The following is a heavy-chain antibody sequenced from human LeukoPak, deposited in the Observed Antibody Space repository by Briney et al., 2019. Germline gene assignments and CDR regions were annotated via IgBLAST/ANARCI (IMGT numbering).Heavy chain of an antibody. J-gene: IGHJ3*02. Sequence: ASVKVSCKASGYTFTGYFVHWVRQAPGQGLEWMGWINPNSGGTNYAQKFQGWVTMTRDTSISIAYMELSRLRSDDTAVYYCARGVLPAAMRGIGDAFDIWGQGTMVTVSS. V-gene: IGHV1-2*04. CDR2: INPNSGGT. CDR1: GYTFTGYF. D-gene: IGHD2-2*01. CDR3: ARGVLPAAMRGIGDAFDI.